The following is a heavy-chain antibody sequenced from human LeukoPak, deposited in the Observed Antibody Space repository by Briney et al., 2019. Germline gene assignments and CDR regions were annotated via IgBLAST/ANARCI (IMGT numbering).Heavy chain of an antibody. CDR1: GFTFSSTW. Sequence: GGSLRLSCAASGFTFSSTWMSWVRQAPGKGLEWVGNIQPDGSEGYPVDSVKGRFTISRDNARNSLFPQMNSLRVEDTAVYYCASQSYARFDPWGQGTLVAVSS. CDR3: ASQSYARFDP. V-gene: IGHV3-7*01. J-gene: IGHJ5*02. D-gene: IGHD3-16*01. CDR2: IQPDGSEG.